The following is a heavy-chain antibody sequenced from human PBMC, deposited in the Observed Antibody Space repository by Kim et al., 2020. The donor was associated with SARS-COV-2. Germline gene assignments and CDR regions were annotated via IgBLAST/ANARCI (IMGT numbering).Heavy chain of an antibody. Sequence: GGSLRLSCAASGFTFSSYGMHWVRQAPGKGLEWVAVISYDGSNKYYADSVKGRFTISRDNSKNTLYLQMNSLRAEDTAVYYCAKDRSPFYGGNSAGLDYWDQGTLVTVSS. CDR2: ISYDGSNK. CDR3: AKDRSPFYGGNSAGLDY. J-gene: IGHJ4*02. V-gene: IGHV3-30*18. CDR1: GFTFSSYG. D-gene: IGHD4-17*01.